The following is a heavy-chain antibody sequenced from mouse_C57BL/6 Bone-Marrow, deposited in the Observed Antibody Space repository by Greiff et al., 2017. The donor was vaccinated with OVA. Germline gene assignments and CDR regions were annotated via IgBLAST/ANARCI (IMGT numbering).Heavy chain of an antibody. CDR3: ARDHYSNPFDY. CDR1: GYSITSGYF. D-gene: IGHD2-5*01. CDR2: ISYDGSN. V-gene: IGHV3-6*01. Sequence: DVKLQESGPGLVKPSQSLSLTCSVTGYSITSGYFWNWIRQFPGNKLEWMGYISYDGSNNYNPSLKNRISITRDTSKIQFFLTLNSVTTEDTATYYCARDHYSNPFDYWGQGTTLTVSS. J-gene: IGHJ2*01.